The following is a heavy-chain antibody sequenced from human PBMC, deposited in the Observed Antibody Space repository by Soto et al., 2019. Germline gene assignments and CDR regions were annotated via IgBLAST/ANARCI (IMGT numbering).Heavy chain of an antibody. D-gene: IGHD2-15*01. CDR1: GGTFSSYA. J-gene: IGHJ6*02. Sequence: QVQLVQSGAEVKKPGSSVKVSCKASGGTFSSYAISWVRQAPGQGLEWMGGIIPIFGTANYAQKFQGRVTITADESTSTAYMELSSLRSEDTAVYYCARELVLVVAATGNYYYYYGMDVWGQGTTVTVSS. CDR3: ARELVLVVAATGNYYYYYGMDV. V-gene: IGHV1-69*01. CDR2: IIPIFGTA.